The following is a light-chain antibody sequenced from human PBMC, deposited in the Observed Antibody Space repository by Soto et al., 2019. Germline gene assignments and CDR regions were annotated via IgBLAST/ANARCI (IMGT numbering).Light chain of an antibody. V-gene: IGKV2-30*01. J-gene: IGKJ2*01. CDR3: MQGTYWPT. Sequence: DVLMTQSPLSLPVTLGQPASISCTCSQSLVNSDGDTYLSWYQQRPGQSPRRLIYKVSNRDSGGPDRFSGSASGIDFTLKISRVEAEDVGVYYCMQGTYWPTFGQGTKLEIK. CDR1: QSLVNSDGDTY. CDR2: KVS.